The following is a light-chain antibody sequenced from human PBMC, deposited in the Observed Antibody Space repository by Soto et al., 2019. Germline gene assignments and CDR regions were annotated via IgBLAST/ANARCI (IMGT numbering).Light chain of an antibody. J-gene: IGKJ2*01. V-gene: IGKV2-24*01. CDR2: HIS. CDR1: ESLVHSDGTTY. CDR3: MQAKQFPYT. Sequence: DIVVTQTPLSSPVTLGQPASISCRSSESLVHSDGTTYLSWFHQRPGQPPRLLIYHISNRFSGVPDRFRGSGAGTDFPLKISRVEDEDVGVYYCMQAKQFPYTFGQGTKLEIK.